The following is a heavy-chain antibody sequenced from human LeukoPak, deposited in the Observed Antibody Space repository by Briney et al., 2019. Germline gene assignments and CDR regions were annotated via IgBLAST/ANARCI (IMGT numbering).Heavy chain of an antibody. V-gene: IGHV3-74*01. CDR3: AREIRTMVRGVRGNWFDP. D-gene: IGHD3-10*01. CDR2: INTDGSST. J-gene: IGHJ5*02. Sequence: GGSLRLSCAASGFTFSSYWMHWVRQAPGKGLVWVSRINTDGSSTSYADSVKGRFTISRDNAKNTLYLQMNRLRAEDTAIYYCAREIRTMVRGVRGNWFDPWGQGTLVTVSS. CDR1: GFTFSSYW.